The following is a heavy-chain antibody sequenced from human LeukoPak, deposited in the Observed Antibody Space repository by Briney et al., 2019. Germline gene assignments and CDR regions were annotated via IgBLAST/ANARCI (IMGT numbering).Heavy chain of an antibody. V-gene: IGHV3-74*01. J-gene: IGHJ6*03. CDR3: ANRGDYGYYYYMDV. CDR2: INSDGSST. D-gene: IGHD4-17*01. Sequence: GGSLRLSCAASGFTFSSYWMHWVRQAPGKGLVWVSRINSDGSSTSYADSVKGRFTISRDNAKNTLYLQMNSLRAEDTAVYYCANRGDYGYYYYMDVWGKGTTVTVSS. CDR1: GFTFSSYW.